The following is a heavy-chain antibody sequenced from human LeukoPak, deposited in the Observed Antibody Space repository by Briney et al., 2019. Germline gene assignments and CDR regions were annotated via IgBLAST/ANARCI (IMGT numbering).Heavy chain of an antibody. CDR2: IFYSGST. Sequence: KPSESLSLTCTVACGSISSDYWSWIRQPPGKGVEWSVYIFYSGSTNYNPSLKSRVTTSVDTPRNQFFFKRTSVTAANTALYYCASHDYESHGWFDPWGQGNLVTVSS. CDR1: CGSISSDY. D-gene: IGHD4-17*01. CDR3: ASHDYESHGWFDP. J-gene: IGHJ5*02. V-gene: IGHV4-59*01.